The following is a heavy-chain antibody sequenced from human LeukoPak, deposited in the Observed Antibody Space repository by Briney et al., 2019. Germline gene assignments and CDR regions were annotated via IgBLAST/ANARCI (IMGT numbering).Heavy chain of an antibody. Sequence: GRSLRLSCAASGFTFSSYDMHWVRQAPGKGLEWVAVIWYDGSNKYYADSVKGRFTISRDNSKNTLYLQMNSLRAEDTAVYYCARIYLGSSGWYYFDYWGQGTLVTVSS. CDR3: ARIYLGSSGWYYFDY. CDR2: IWYDGSNK. V-gene: IGHV3-33*01. J-gene: IGHJ4*02. CDR1: GFTFSSYD. D-gene: IGHD6-19*01.